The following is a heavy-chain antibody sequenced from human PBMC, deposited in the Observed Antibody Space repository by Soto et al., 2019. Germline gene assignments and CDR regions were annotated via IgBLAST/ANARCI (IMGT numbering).Heavy chain of an antibody. CDR3: ARAPNSGSYYDYYYYYGMDV. CDR1: GFTFSSYA. V-gene: IGHV3-23*01. Sequence: PGGSLRLSCAASGFTFSSYAMSWVRQAPGKGLEWVSAISGSGGSTYCADSVKGRFTISRDNSKNTLYLQMNSLRAEDTAVYYCARAPNSGSYYDYYYYYGMDVWGQGTTVTVSS. CDR2: ISGSGGST. J-gene: IGHJ6*02. D-gene: IGHD1-26*01.